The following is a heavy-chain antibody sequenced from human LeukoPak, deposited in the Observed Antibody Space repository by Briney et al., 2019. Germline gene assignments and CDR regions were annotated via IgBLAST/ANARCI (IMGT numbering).Heavy chain of an antibody. CDR3: VKDNTDWAFDI. J-gene: IGHJ3*02. CDR2: IGGRPGYI. D-gene: IGHD3-9*01. Sequence: PGGSLRLSCVASGFTFSGYWMHWVRQAPGKGLEWVSSIGGRPGYIFYADSVKGRFTFSRDNAKNSLSLQMNSLRAEDTAIYYCVKDNTDWAFDIWGQGTMVTVS. V-gene: IGHV3-21*01. CDR1: GFTFSGYW.